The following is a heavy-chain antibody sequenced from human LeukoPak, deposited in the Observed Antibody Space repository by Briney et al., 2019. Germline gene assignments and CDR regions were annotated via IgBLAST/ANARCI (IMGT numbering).Heavy chain of an antibody. J-gene: IGHJ5*02. D-gene: IGHD2-2*01. CDR2: LYTSGGT. Sequence: SETLSLTCTVSGGSISSYYWSWIRQPAGKGLEWIARLYTSGGTDYNPSLKSRLTMSVDTSKNQFSLNLRSVTAADTAMYYCARQAYCTSIIACYRGWFDPWGQGTLVTVSS. CDR3: ARQAYCTSIIACYRGWFDP. V-gene: IGHV4-4*07. CDR1: GGSISSYY.